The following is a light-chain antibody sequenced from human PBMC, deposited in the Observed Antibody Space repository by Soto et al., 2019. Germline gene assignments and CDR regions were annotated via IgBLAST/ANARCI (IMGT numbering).Light chain of an antibody. J-gene: IGLJ1*01. V-gene: IGLV5-45*03. CDR3: MIWHSSAYV. Sequence: QPVLTQPSSLSASPGASASLTCTLRSGINVGTYRIYWFRQKPGSPPQYLLRYRSDSDKQQGSGVPSRFSASKDASANAGILVISGLQSDDEGDYYCMIWHSSAYVFGSGTKVTVL. CDR2: YRSDSDK. CDR1: SGINVGTYR.